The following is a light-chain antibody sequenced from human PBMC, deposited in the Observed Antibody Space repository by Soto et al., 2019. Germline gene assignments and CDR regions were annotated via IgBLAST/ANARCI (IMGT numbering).Light chain of an antibody. CDR1: SSNIGAGYD. V-gene: IGLV1-40*01. Sequence: QPVLTQPPSVSGAPGQRVTISCTGSSSNIGAGYDVHWYQQLPGTAPKLLIYGNSNRPSGVPDRFSGSKSGTSASLAITGLRAEDEADYYCQSYDSSLSGLFGGGTKVTVL. J-gene: IGLJ2*01. CDR2: GNS. CDR3: QSYDSSLSGL.